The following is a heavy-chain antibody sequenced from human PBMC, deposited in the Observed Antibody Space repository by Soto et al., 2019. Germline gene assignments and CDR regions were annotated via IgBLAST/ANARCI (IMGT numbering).Heavy chain of an antibody. V-gene: IGHV4-30-4*01. CDR1: GGSISSGDYY. J-gene: IGHJ5*02. Sequence: SETLSLTCTVSGGSISSGDYYWSWIRQPPGKGLEWIGYIYYSGSTYYNPSLKSRVTISVDTSKNQFSLKLSSVTAADTAVYYCARDQSDGVAATNWFDPWGQGTLVTVSS. CDR2: IYYSGST. D-gene: IGHD6-13*01. CDR3: ARDQSDGVAATNWFDP.